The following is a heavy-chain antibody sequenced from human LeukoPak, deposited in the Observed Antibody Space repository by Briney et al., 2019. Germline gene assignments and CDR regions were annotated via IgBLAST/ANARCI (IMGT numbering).Heavy chain of an antibody. D-gene: IGHD1-1*01. J-gene: IGHJ4*02. CDR2: MNPNSGNT. CDR1: GYIFTSYD. V-gene: IGHV1-8*03. CDR3: ARDPNLNWNWYYFDY. Sequence: GASMKVSCKASGYIFTSYDINWVRQATGQGLEWMGWMNPNSGNTGYAQKFQGRVTITTDESTSTAYMELSSLRSEDTAVYYCARDPNLNWNWYYFDYWGQGTLVTVSS.